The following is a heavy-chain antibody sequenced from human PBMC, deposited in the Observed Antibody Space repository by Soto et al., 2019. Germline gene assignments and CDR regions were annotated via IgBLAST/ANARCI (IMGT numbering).Heavy chain of an antibody. V-gene: IGHV4-59*01. J-gene: IGHJ4*02. CDR1: GGSISSYY. CDR2: IYYSGST. CDR3: ARARVGMVRGVIIGLDY. Sequence: PSETLSLTCTVSGGSISSYYWSWIRQPPGKGLEWIGYIYYSGSTNYNPSLKSRVTISVDTSKNQFSLKLSSVTAADTAVYYCARARVGMVRGVIIGLDYWGQGTLVTVS. D-gene: IGHD3-10*01.